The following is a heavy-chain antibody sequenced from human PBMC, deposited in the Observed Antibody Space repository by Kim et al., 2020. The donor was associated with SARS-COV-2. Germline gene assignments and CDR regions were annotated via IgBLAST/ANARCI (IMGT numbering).Heavy chain of an antibody. V-gene: IGHV6-1*01. Sequence: SQTLSLTCAISGDSVSSNSATWNWIRQSPSRGLEWLGRTYYRSKWYNNYAVSVKSRISINTDASKNQLSLQLNSVIPEDTAVYYCARDLRFGELWGNYYYCMDVWGQGPTVTVSS. CDR2: TYYRSKWYN. J-gene: IGHJ6*02. CDR3: ARDLRFGELWGNYYYCMDV. D-gene: IGHD3-10*01. CDR1: GDSVSSNSAT.